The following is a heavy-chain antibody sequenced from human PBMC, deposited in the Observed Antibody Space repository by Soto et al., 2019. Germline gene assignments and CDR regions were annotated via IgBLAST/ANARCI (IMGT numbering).Heavy chain of an antibody. CDR1: GFTFSNAW. CDR2: IKSKTDGGTT. J-gene: IGHJ4*02. Sequence: KTGGSLRLSCAASGFTFSNAWMSWVRQAPGKGLEWVGRIKSKTDGGTTDYAAPVKGRFTISRDDSKNTLYLQMNSLKTEDTAVYYCTSADVQAGFGFFDYWGQGTLVTVSS. V-gene: IGHV3-15*01. D-gene: IGHD2-15*01. CDR3: TSADVQAGFGFFDY.